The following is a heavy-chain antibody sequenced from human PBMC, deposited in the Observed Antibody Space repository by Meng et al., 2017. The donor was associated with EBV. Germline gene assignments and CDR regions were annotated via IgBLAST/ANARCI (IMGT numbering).Heavy chain of an antibody. Sequence: QVQLVQSGAEVKKPGASVKVSCKASGYTFTGYYMHWVRQAPGQGLEWMGWINPSSGGTNYAQKFQGWVTMTRDTSISTAYMELSRLRSDDTAVYYCARDEAAAGRPLGYWGQGTLVTVSS. CDR1: GYTFTGYY. D-gene: IGHD6-13*01. CDR3: ARDEAAAGRPLGY. CDR2: INPSSGGT. J-gene: IGHJ4*02. V-gene: IGHV1-2*04.